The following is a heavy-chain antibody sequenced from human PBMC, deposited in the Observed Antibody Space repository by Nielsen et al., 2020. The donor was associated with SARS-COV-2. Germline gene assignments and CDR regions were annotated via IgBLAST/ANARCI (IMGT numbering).Heavy chain of an antibody. CDR1: GFSFPDYS. Sequence: GESLKISCAASGFSFPDYSIHWVRQGPGKGLVWVSCIKTDGTKTGYADSVKGRFTIFRDNSENTLYLQMSSLGGEDTAVYYCAKGAYGGPFDYWGQGALVTVSS. J-gene: IGHJ4*02. V-gene: IGHV3-74*01. D-gene: IGHD3-10*01. CDR2: IKTDGTKT. CDR3: AKGAYGGPFDY.